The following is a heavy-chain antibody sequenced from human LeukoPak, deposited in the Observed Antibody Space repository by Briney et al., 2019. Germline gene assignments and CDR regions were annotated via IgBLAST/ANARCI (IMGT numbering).Heavy chain of an antibody. Sequence: GSVKVSCKASGYTFTSYGISWVRQAPGQGLEWMGWISAYNGNTNYAQKLQGRVTMTTDTSTSTAYMELRSLRSDDTAVYYCARDLAGSGSYYASYYYYGMDVWGQGTTVTVSS. CDR2: ISAYNGNT. CDR3: ARDLAGSGSYYASYYYYGMDV. CDR1: GYTFTSYG. D-gene: IGHD3-10*01. V-gene: IGHV1-18*01. J-gene: IGHJ6*02.